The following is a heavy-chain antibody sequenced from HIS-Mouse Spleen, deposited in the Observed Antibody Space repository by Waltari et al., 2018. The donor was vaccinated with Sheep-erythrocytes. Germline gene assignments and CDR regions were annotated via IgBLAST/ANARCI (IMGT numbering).Heavy chain of an antibody. CDR3: ARGAFDI. CDR2: ISYDGSNK. Sequence: QVQLVESGGGVVQPGRSLRLSCAASGFTFSSYAMHWVRQDPGKGLEWVAVISYDGSNKYYSDSVKGRFTISRDNSKNTLYLQMNSLRAEDTAVYYCARGAFDIWGQGTMVTVSS. J-gene: IGHJ3*02. V-gene: IGHV3-30-3*01. CDR1: GFTFSSYA.